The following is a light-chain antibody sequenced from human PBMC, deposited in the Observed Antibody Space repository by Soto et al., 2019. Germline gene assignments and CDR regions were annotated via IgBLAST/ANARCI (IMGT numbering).Light chain of an antibody. V-gene: IGKV3D-15*01. Sequence: ETVMTQAPATLSVSPGERSTLSCRASQSVRTKVAWYQQTPGQDPRLLIYGPSSRATGIPARFSGSGSGTEFTITISSLQSDDYDVYYCQQHKTRPPITFGQGTRMEIK. CDR2: GPS. CDR1: QSVRTK. J-gene: IGKJ5*01. CDR3: QQHKTRPPIT.